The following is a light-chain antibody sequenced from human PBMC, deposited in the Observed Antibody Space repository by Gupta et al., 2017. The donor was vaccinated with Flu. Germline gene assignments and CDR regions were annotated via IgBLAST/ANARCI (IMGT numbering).Light chain of an antibody. Sequence: KVTISCSGSSSNIENNYVSWYQQLPGAAPNRLSYENNKRPSGIPARCSGAKSDTSATLGITGLQTGEEADYYCGTWDSSLSAWVFGGGTKLTVL. CDR1: SSNIENNY. CDR2: ENN. CDR3: GTWDSSLSAWV. J-gene: IGLJ3*02. V-gene: IGLV1-51*02.